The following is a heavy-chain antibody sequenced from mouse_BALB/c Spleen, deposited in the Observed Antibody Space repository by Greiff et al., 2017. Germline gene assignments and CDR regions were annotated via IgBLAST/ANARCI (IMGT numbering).Heavy chain of an antibody. D-gene: IGHD2-4*01. CDR1: GFTFNDYY. CDR3: DRGDYDAVYYYAMDY. Sequence: VQLQQSGAELVRPGALVKLSCKASGFTFNDYYMHWVKQRPDQGLEWIGWIDPENGNTIYDPKFQGKASITADTSSNTAYLQLSSLTSEDTAVYYCDRGDYDAVYYYAMDYWGQGTSVTVSA. J-gene: IGHJ4*01. CDR2: IDPENGNT. V-gene: IGHV14-1*02.